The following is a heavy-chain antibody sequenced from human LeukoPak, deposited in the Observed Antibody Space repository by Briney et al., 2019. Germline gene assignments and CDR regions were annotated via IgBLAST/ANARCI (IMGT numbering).Heavy chain of an antibody. V-gene: IGHV3-21*01. CDR2: ISSSSSYI. Sequence: GGSLRLSCAASGFTFSSYSMNWVRQAPGKGLEWVSSISSSSSYIYYADSVKGRFTISRDNAKNSLYLQMNSLRAEDTAVYYCARDRRGGSYLFDYWGQGTLVTVSS. CDR1: GFTFSSYS. J-gene: IGHJ4*02. CDR3: ARDRRGGSYLFDY. D-gene: IGHD1-26*01.